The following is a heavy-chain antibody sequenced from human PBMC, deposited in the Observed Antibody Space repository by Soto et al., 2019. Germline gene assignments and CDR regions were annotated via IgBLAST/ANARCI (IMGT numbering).Heavy chain of an antibody. V-gene: IGHV2-5*02. D-gene: IGHD3-9*01. J-gene: IGHJ4*02. Sequence: QITLKESGPTLVKPTQTLTLTCTFSGFSLSTSGVGVGWIRQPPGKALEWLALIYWDDDKRYSPSLKSRLTITKDTSKNQVVLTMTNMDPVDTATYYCAHFTSYDILTGYYPYYFDYWGQGTLVTVSS. CDR3: AHFTSYDILTGYYPYYFDY. CDR2: IYWDDDK. CDR1: GFSLSTSGVG.